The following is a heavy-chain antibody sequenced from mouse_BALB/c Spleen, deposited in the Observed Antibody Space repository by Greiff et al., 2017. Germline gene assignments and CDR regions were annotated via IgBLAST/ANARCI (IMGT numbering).Heavy chain of an antibody. Sequence: VQLKQSGPELVKTGASVKISCKASGYSFTGYFMNWVMQSHGKSLEWIGRINTYNGDTFYNQKFKGKATLTVDKSSSTAHMELRSLASEDSAVYYCARGIYDGYYFDYWGQGTTLTVSS. V-gene: IGHV1-20*02. CDR3: ARGIYDGYYFDY. J-gene: IGHJ2*01. CDR2: INTYNGDT. D-gene: IGHD2-3*01. CDR1: GYSFTGYF.